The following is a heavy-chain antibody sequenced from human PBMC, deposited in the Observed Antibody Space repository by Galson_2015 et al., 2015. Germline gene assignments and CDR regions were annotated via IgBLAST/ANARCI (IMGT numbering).Heavy chain of an antibody. J-gene: IGHJ5*02. Sequence: PALVKPTQPLTLTCTFSGFSLSTSGVGVGWIRQPPGKALEWLAVTFWNDDKHYSPSLKSRLTITKDTSKNQVVLTMTNMDPVDTATYYCAHRGIAAAVGEDWFDPWGQGTLVTVSS. V-gene: IGHV2-5*01. CDR2: TFWNDDK. D-gene: IGHD6-13*01. CDR1: GFSLSTSGVG. CDR3: AHRGIAAAVGEDWFDP.